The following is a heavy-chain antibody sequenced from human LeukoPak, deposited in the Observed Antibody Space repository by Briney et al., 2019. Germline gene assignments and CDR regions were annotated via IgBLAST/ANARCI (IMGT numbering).Heavy chain of an antibody. CDR2: IIPIFGTA. D-gene: IGHD2-8*01. V-gene: IGHV1-69*06. Sequence: ASVKVSCKASGGTFSSYAISWVRQAPGQGLEWMGGIIPIFGTANYAQKFQGRVTITADKSTSTAYMELSSLRSEDAAVYYCAFSPNGVHIYYYMDVWGKGTTVTVSS. CDR1: GGTFSSYA. CDR3: AFSPNGVHIYYYMDV. J-gene: IGHJ6*03.